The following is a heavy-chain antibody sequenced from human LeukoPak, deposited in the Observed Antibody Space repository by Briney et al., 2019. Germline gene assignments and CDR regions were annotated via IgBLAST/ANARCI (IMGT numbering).Heavy chain of an antibody. CDR3: ARSLPTRHYYYGMDV. Sequence: GASVKVSCKASGYTLTAYFLHWVRQAPGQGLEWMGWINTYTGGTNYAQKFQGRVTMTRDTSTSTVYMELSSLRSEDTAVYYCARSLPTRHYYYGMDVWGQGTTVTVSS. D-gene: IGHD5/OR15-5a*01. CDR2: INTYTGGT. CDR1: GYTLTAYF. J-gene: IGHJ6*02. V-gene: IGHV1-2*02.